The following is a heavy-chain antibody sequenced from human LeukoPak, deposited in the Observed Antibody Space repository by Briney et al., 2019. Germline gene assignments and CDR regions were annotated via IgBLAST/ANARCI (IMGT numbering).Heavy chain of an antibody. J-gene: IGHJ4*02. CDR3: ASLAYYSFDY. CDR2: IFYTGST. CDR1: GGSISSGDYY. Sequence: SETLSLICTVSGGSISSGDYYWSWIRQPPGKGLEWIGYIFYTGSTYYNPSLKSRVTISVDTSKNQFSLRLSSVTAADTAVYYCASLAYYSFDYWGQGTLVTVSS. V-gene: IGHV4-30-4*01. D-gene: IGHD2-21*01.